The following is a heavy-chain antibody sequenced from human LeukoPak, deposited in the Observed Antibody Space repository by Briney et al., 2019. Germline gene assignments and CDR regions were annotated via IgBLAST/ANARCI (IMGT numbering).Heavy chain of an antibody. CDR1: GFTFDDYA. J-gene: IGHJ4*02. CDR2: ISWNSGSI. Sequence: VRSLRLSCAASGFTFDDYAIHWVRQAPGKGLEWVSGISWNSGSIGYADSVKGRFTISRDNAKNSLYLQMNSLRAEDMALYYCAKDKYSSGWYYFDYWGQGTLVTVSS. CDR3: AKDKYSSGWYYFDY. V-gene: IGHV3-9*03. D-gene: IGHD6-19*01.